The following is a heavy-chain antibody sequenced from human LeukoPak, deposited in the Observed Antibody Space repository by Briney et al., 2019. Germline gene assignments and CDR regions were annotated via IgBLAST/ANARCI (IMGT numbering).Heavy chain of an antibody. J-gene: IGHJ3*01. V-gene: IGHV4-39*02. D-gene: IGHD3-22*01. Sequence: SETLSLTCTVSGGSISSSGYYWGWIRQPPGKGLEWIGSIYYSGNTYYNPSLKSRLTISVDTSKNQFSLKLSSVTAADTSVYYCAREDDTSGCDAFDVWGQGTMVTVSS. CDR2: IYYSGNT. CDR1: GGSISSSGYY. CDR3: AREDDTSGCDAFDV.